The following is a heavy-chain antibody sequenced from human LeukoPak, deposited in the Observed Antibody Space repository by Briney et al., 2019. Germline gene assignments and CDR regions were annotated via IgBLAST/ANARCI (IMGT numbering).Heavy chain of an antibody. CDR2: INPNSGGT. Sequence: ASVKVSCKASGYTFTGYYMHWVRQAPGQGLEWMGWINPNSGGTNYAQKFQGRVTMTRDTSISTAYMEQSRLRSDDTAVYYCAREGLYGSGSYYNIGYFDYWGQGTLVTVSS. V-gene: IGHV1-2*02. J-gene: IGHJ4*02. CDR3: AREGLYGSGSYYNIGYFDY. D-gene: IGHD3-10*01. CDR1: GYTFTGYY.